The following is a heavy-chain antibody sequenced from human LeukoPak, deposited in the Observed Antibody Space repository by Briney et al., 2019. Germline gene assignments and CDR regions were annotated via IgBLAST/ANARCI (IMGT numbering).Heavy chain of an antibody. CDR3: ARGAVAGTGGYYYYYYYMDV. D-gene: IGHD6-19*01. CDR2: IYTSGST. CDR1: GGSTSSYY. Sequence: PSETLSLTCTVSGGSTSSYYWSWIRQPAGKGLEWIGRIYTSGSTNYNPSLKSRVTISVDKSKNQFSLKLSSVTAADTAVYYCARGAVAGTGGYYYYYYYMDVWGKGTTVTVSS. J-gene: IGHJ6*03. V-gene: IGHV4-4*07.